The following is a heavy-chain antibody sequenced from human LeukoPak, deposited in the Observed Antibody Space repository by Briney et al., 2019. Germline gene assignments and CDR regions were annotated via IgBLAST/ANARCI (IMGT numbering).Heavy chain of an antibody. CDR2: TNSDGSYT. J-gene: IGHJ4*02. CDR3: ASDTVNAALGIDY. V-gene: IGHV3-74*01. D-gene: IGHD5-18*01. CDR1: GFTFSSYW. Sequence: PGGSLRLSCAAFGFTFSSYWMHWVRQAPGKGLVWVSRTNSDGSYTTYADSVKGRFTISRDNAKNTLYLQMNSLRAEDTAVYYCASDTVNAALGIDYWGQGTLVTVSS.